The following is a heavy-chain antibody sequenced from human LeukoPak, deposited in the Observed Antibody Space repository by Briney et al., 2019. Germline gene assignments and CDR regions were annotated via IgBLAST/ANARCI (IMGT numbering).Heavy chain of an antibody. V-gene: IGHV3-66*01. CDR2: IYSGGAT. Sequence: PGGSLRLSCAASGFTVSSNYMNWVRQAPGKGLEWVSVIYSGGATYYGDSVKGRFTFSRDNSKNTVYLQMNSLRAEDTAVYYCARESGSGSRGFDYWGQGTLVTVSS. CDR3: ARESGSGSRGFDY. D-gene: IGHD3-10*01. J-gene: IGHJ4*02. CDR1: GFTVSSNY.